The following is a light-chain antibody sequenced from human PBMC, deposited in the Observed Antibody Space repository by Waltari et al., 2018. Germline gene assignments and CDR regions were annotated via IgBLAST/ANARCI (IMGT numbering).Light chain of an antibody. CDR3: QQYDHLPPYT. CDR2: DAS. J-gene: IGKJ3*01. Sequence: IHLTQTPSSLSASVGDRVTIACQASQDISDFLNWYQQKPGKAPNLLIYDASRLAAGVPSRFSGSGSGTDFVLTISSLQPEDSAFYYCQQYDHLPPYTFGPGNKVVV. V-gene: IGKV1-33*01. CDR1: QDISDF.